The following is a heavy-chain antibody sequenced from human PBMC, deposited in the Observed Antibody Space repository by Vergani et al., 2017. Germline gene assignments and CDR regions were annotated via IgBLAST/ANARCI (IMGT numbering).Heavy chain of an antibody. CDR3: AKVGAIFGVVINTQVPSDDY. V-gene: IGHV3-30*18. CDR2: ISYDGSNK. J-gene: IGHJ4*02. D-gene: IGHD3-3*01. CDR1: GFTFSSYG. Sequence: QVQLVESGGGVVQPGGSLRLSCAASGFTFSSYGMHWVRQAPGKGLEWVAVISYDGSNKNYADSVKGRFTISRDNSKNTLYLQMNSLRAEDTAVYYCAKVGAIFGVVINTQVPSDDYWGQGTLVTVSS.